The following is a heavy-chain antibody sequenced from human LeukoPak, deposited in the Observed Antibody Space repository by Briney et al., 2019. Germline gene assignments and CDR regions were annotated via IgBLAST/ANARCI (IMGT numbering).Heavy chain of an antibody. D-gene: IGHD3-3*01. CDR1: GFTFCSYS. Sequence: GSLRISCSASGFTFCSYSIRWVRQAPGKGVEWGSAFSCSGGSTNYAESVKGRFTISRDNSKNTLYLQMNSLRAEDTAVYYCAKDSSVKYYDFWSGYSLVHGQYYFDYWGQGTLVTVSS. CDR3: AKDSSVKYYDFWSGYSLVHGQYYFDY. J-gene: IGHJ4*02. V-gene: IGHV3-23*01. CDR2: FSCSGGST.